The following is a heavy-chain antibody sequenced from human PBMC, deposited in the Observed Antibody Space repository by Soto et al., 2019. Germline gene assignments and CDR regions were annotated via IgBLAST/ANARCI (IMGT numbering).Heavy chain of an antibody. J-gene: IGHJ4*02. D-gene: IGHD6-19*01. Sequence: SVKVSCKASGYTFSSYAICWARQAPGQGLEWMGGIIPIFGTANYAQKFQGRVTITADESTSTAYMELSSLRSEDTAVYYCGAGAVAADFDYWGQGTLVTVSS. V-gene: IGHV1-69*13. CDR3: GAGAVAADFDY. CDR2: IIPIFGTA. CDR1: GYTFSSYA.